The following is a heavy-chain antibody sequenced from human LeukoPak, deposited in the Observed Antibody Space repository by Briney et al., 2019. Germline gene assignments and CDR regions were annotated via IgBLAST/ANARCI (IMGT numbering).Heavy chain of an antibody. CDR2: IYYSGST. J-gene: IGHJ4*02. V-gene: IGHV4-59*01. D-gene: IGHD3-22*01. Sequence: SETLSLTCTVSGGSISSYYWSWIRQPPGKGLEWIGYIYYSGSTNYNPSLKSRVTISVDTSKNQFSLKLSSVTAADTAVYYCARDLGYDSSGLPDYWGQGTLVTISS. CDR1: GGSISSYY. CDR3: ARDLGYDSSGLPDY.